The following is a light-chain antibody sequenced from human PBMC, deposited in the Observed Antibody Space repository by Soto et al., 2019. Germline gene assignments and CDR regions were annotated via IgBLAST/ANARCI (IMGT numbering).Light chain of an antibody. CDR2: EVS. J-gene: IGKJ5*01. V-gene: IGKV2D-29*02. CDR3: MQSTQLPPT. Sequence: DVVMTQTPRSLSVAPGQPSSISCNSSXMLLHITGETFLFWYLQKPGQSPQLLIYEVSTRVSGVPDRFSGSGSGTDFTLEISRVETDDVGIYYRMQSTQLPPTFGQGTRLEIK. CDR1: XMLLHITGETF.